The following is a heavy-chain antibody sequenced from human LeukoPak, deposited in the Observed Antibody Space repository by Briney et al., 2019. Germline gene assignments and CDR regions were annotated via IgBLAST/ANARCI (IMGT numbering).Heavy chain of an antibody. CDR3: TSYLTEYCSGGNCYSDV. Sequence: SETLSLTCTVSGGSISSGSYYWSWIRQPAGKGLEWIGRIYTSGSTNYNPSLKSRVTMSVDTSKSQFSLKLSSVTAADTAVYYCTSYLTEYCSGGNCYSDVWGKGTTVTISS. J-gene: IGHJ6*04. CDR1: GGSISSGSYY. V-gene: IGHV4-61*02. D-gene: IGHD2-15*01. CDR2: IYTSGST.